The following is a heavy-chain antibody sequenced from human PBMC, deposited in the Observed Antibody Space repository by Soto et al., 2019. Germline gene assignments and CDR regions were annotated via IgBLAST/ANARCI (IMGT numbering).Heavy chain of an antibody. D-gene: IGHD3-10*01. CDR3: ARDSGMSLGSGSYYSQPYYYYMDV. V-gene: IGHV4-59*01. J-gene: IGHJ6*03. CDR1: GGSISSYY. Sequence: SETLSLTCTVSGGSISSYYWSWIRQPPGKGLEWIGYIYYSGSTNYNPSLKSRVTISVDTSKNQYSLKLSFVTAADTAVYYCARDSGMSLGSGSYYSQPYYYYMDVWGKGTTVTVSS. CDR2: IYYSGST.